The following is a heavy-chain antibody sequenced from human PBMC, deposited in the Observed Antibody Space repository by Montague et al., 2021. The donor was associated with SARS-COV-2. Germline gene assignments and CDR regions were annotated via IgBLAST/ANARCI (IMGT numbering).Heavy chain of an antibody. CDR2: IKQDGSET. D-gene: IGHD6-13*01. Sequence: SLRLSCAASGLAISMYWMTWVRQAPGKGLEWVANIKQDGSETYYADSVRGRFSISRDNTKNSLYLQLNSLRADDTAVYYCGFNSVAGAGDFLGQGTLVTVAS. V-gene: IGHV3-7*01. CDR1: GLAISMYW. J-gene: IGHJ4*02. CDR3: GFNSVAGAGDF.